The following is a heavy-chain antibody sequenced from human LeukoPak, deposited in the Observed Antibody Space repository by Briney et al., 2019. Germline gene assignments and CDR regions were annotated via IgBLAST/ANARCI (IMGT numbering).Heavy chain of an antibody. J-gene: IGHJ3*02. V-gene: IGHV1-3*01. CDR2: INAANGNT. CDR3: ARDNRYYDSSGYYYPDAFDI. CDR1: GYTFTSFA. Sequence: ASVKVSCKASGYTFTSFAMHWVRQAPGQRLEWMGWINAANGNTNYAQKLQGRVTMTTDTSTSTAYMELRSLRSDDTAVYYCARDNRYYDSSGYYYPDAFDIWGQGTMVTVSS. D-gene: IGHD3-22*01.